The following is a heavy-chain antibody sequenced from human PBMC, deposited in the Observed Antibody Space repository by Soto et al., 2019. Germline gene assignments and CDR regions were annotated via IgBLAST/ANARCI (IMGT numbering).Heavy chain of an antibody. Sequence: GGSLRLSCAASGFTFSSHAMSWVRQAPGKGLEWVSAISGSGGSTYYADSVKGRSTISRDNSKNTLYLQMNSLRAEDTAVYYCAKDLSSSGYYYSTFDYWGQGTLVTVSS. J-gene: IGHJ4*02. CDR2: ISGSGGST. CDR3: AKDLSSSGYYYSTFDY. V-gene: IGHV3-23*01. D-gene: IGHD3-22*01. CDR1: GFTFSSHA.